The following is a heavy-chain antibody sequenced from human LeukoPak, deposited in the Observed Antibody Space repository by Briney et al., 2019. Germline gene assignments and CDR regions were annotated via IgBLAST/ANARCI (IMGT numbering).Heavy chain of an antibody. Sequence: SETLSLTCAVYGGSFSGYNWTWIRQSPGKGLEWIGEINHSGSTNYNPSLKSRVTISVDTSKNQFSLKLSSVTAADTAVYYCARGSRRYCSGGSCWGYDYWGQGTLVTVSS. D-gene: IGHD2-15*01. CDR3: ARGSRRYCSGGSCWGYDY. V-gene: IGHV4-34*01. J-gene: IGHJ4*02. CDR2: INHSGST. CDR1: GGSFSGYN.